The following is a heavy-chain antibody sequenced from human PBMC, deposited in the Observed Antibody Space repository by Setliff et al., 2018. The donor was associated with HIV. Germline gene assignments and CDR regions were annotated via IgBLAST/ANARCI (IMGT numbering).Heavy chain of an antibody. CDR3: ARHRDGGTYPLDY. D-gene: IGHD1-26*01. J-gene: IGHJ4*02. V-gene: IGHV4-61*02. Sequence: SETLSLTCTVSGGSISRGSYHWTWIRQPAGKGLEWVGRFYTSESESSNYNPSLKSRVTISVDTSKNQFSLNLTSVTAADTAVYYCARHRDGGTYPLDYWGQGTLVTVSS. CDR2: FYTSESESS. CDR1: GGSISRGSYH.